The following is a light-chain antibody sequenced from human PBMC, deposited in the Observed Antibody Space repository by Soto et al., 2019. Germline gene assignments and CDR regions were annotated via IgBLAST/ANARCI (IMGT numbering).Light chain of an antibody. J-gene: IGKJ1*01. V-gene: IGKV1-16*02. CDR3: HQYSHYPWT. CDR1: QDIRNY. Sequence: DLQMTQSPSSLSASVGDRVTITCRASQDIRNYLAWFQQKPGKAPKFLIYATPSLQSGLPPKLSGSVAGTDFTLTISSLQPEDFATYYCHQYSHYPWTFGQGTKVEIK. CDR2: ATP.